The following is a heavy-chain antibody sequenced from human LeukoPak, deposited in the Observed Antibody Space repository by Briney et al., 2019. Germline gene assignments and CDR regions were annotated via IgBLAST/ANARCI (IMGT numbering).Heavy chain of an antibody. CDR1: DFTFSSSG. V-gene: IGHV3-23*01. CDR3: AKGAYYDL. J-gene: IGHJ4*02. D-gene: IGHD3-22*01. CDR2: VSSSGENT. Sequence: GGTLRLSCAASDFTFSSSGMTWVRQAPGKGLEWVSTVSSSGENTYYADSVKGRFTISRDNSKNTLYLQMNSLRAEDTAVYYCAKGAYYDLWGQGTLVTVSS.